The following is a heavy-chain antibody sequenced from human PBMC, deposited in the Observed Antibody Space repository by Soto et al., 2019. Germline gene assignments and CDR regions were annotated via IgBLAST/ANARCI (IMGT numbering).Heavy chain of an antibody. CDR1: GYTFTSYA. V-gene: IGHV1-3*01. Sequence: ASVKVSCKASGYTFTSYAMHWVRQAPGQRLEWMGWINAGNGNTKYSQKFQGRVTITADKSTSTAYMELSSLRSEDTAVYYCARLLGYCSGGSCPSGDGMDVWGQGTTVTVSS. CDR3: ARLLGYCSGGSCPSGDGMDV. D-gene: IGHD2-15*01. CDR2: INAGNGNT. J-gene: IGHJ6*02.